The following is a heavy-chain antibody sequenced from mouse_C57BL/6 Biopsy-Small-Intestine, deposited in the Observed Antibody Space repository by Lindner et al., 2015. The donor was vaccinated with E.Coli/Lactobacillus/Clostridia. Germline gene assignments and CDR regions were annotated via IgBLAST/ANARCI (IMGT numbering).Heavy chain of an antibody. D-gene: IGHD1-1*01. CDR2: INPNSGGT. CDR3: AAEANYYDSSGYRAIDY. Sequence: SVKVSCKASGYTFTGYYMHWVRQAPGQGLEWMGWINPNSGGTNYAQKFQGRVTMTRDTSISTAYMELSRLRSDDTAVYYCAAEANYYDSSGYRAIDYWGQGTLVTVSS. V-gene: IGHV1-53*01. CDR1: GYTFTGYY. J-gene: IGHJ4*01.